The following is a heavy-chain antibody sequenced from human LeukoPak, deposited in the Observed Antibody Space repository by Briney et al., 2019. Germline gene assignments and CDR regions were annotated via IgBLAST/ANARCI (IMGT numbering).Heavy chain of an antibody. Sequence: SETLSLTCTVSGGSISSRNSFWAWFRHPQGKGLKWMGTIYHAGSKYYNPSLESRFAIYVDTSKNQFSLKLSSVTAADTAVYYCARDYYYDSSGYAFDIWGQGTMVTVSS. V-gene: IGHV4-39*07. J-gene: IGHJ3*02. CDR3: ARDYYYDSSGYAFDI. CDR2: IYHAGSK. D-gene: IGHD3-22*01. CDR1: GGSISSRNSF.